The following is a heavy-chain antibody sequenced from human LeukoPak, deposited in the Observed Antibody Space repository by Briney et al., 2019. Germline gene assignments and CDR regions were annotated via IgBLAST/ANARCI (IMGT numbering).Heavy chain of an antibody. CDR1: GGSISSRDYY. CDR2: IYYSGST. CDR3: ARTHSYGGFDY. Sequence: SQTLSLTCTVSGGSISSRDYYWSWIRQPPGKGLEWIGYIYYSGSTYYNPSLKSRVTISVDTSKNQFSLKLSSVTAADTAVYYCARTHSYGGFDYWGQGTLVTVSS. V-gene: IGHV4-30-4*01. J-gene: IGHJ4*02. D-gene: IGHD4-23*01.